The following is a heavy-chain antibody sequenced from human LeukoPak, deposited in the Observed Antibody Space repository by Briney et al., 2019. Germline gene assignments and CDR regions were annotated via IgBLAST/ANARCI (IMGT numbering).Heavy chain of an antibody. J-gene: IGHJ3*02. Sequence: PGGSLRLSCTTSGFAFSNYAMNWVRQAPGKGPEWVSGISGFNTYYADSVKGRFTIFRDNSKNTLYLQMNSLRAEDTAVYYCAKDTSMITFGGVIVTDAFDIWGQGTMVTVSS. CDR2: ISGFNT. D-gene: IGHD3-16*02. CDR3: AKDTSMITFGGVIVTDAFDI. CDR1: GFAFSNYA. V-gene: IGHV3-23*01.